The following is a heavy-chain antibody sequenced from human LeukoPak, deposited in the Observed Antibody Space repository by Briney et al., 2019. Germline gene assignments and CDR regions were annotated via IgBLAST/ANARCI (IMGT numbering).Heavy chain of an antibody. Sequence: GGSLRLSCVASGFTFSSSWMSWVRQAPGKGLEWVANIKQDGSEKSYVESVRGRFTISRDNAKNSLYLQLNSLRAEDTALYYCARDNPPDYWGQGTLVTVSS. CDR3: ARDNPPDY. CDR1: GFTFSSSW. J-gene: IGHJ4*02. V-gene: IGHV3-7*03. CDR2: IKQDGSEK.